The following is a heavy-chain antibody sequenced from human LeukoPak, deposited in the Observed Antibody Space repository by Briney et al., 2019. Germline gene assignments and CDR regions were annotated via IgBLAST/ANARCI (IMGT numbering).Heavy chain of an antibody. Sequence: GGSLRLSCAASGLTFRNYAMSWVRQAPGKGLEWVSVICANDGNTYYADAVKGRFTISRDNSKNTLYLQMNSLRAEDTAMYYCAKRRGEVPTASLDYWGQGTLVTVSS. J-gene: IGHJ4*02. V-gene: IGHV3-23*01. D-gene: IGHD2-2*01. CDR3: AKRRGEVPTASLDY. CDR2: ICANDGNT. CDR1: GLTFRNYA.